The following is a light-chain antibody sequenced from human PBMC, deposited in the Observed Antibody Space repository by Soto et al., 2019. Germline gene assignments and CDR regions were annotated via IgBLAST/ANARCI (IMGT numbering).Light chain of an antibody. Sequence: QPVLTQSSSASASLGSSVKLTCTLSSGHSSYIIAWHQQQPGKAPRYLMKLEGSGSYNKGSGVPDRFSGSSSGADRYLTISNLQSEDEADYYCETWDSNIVVFGGGTKVTVL. CDR2: LEGSGSY. J-gene: IGLJ2*01. V-gene: IGLV4-60*03. CDR3: ETWDSNIVV. CDR1: SGHSSYI.